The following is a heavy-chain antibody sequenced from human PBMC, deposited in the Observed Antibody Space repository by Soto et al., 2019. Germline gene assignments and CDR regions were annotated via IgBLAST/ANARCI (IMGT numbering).Heavy chain of an antibody. CDR2: IYYSGST. CDR3: ARRYSSAFDI. CDR1: GGSISSYY. Sequence: QVQLQESGPGLVKPSETLSLTCTVSGGSISSYYWSWIRQPPGKGLELIGYIYYSGSTNYNPSLKSRSTISVDTSKSQFALKLSSVTAADTAVYYCARRYSSAFDIWGQGTMVTVSS. D-gene: IGHD6-13*01. V-gene: IGHV4-59*08. J-gene: IGHJ3*02.